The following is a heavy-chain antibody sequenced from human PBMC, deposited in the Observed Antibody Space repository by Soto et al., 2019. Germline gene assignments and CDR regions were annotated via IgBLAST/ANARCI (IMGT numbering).Heavy chain of an antibody. V-gene: IGHV3-7*05. D-gene: IGHD3-9*01. CDR2: IKQDGSEK. CDR3: ASPMTLRYFDWSDDY. Sequence: PGGSLRLSCAASGFTFSSYWMSWVRQAPGKGLEWVANIKQDGSEKYYVDSVKGRFTISRDNAKNSLYLQMNSLRAEDTAVYYCASPMTLRYFDWSDDYWGQRTLVTVSS. CDR1: GFTFSSYW. J-gene: IGHJ4*02.